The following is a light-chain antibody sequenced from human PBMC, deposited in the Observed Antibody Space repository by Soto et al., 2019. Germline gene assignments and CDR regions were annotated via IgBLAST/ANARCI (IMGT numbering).Light chain of an antibody. CDR1: SSDVDGYNY. J-gene: IGLJ3*02. CDR3: CSYAGNYPVL. V-gene: IGLV2-11*01. Sequence: QSVLTQPRSVSGSPGQSVTISCTGTSSDVDGYNYVSWYQHHPGKAPKLMIFDVSQRPSGVPDRFSGSKSGNAASLTISGLRAEDEADYYCCSYAGNYPVLFGGGTQLTVL. CDR2: DVS.